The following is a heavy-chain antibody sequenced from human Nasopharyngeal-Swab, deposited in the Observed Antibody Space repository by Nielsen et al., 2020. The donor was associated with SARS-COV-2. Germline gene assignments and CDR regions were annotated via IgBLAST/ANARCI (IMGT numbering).Heavy chain of an antibody. CDR3: AREEITMVRGVIILDWFDP. D-gene: IGHD3-10*01. CDR1: GFTFSSYW. Sequence: GESLKISCAASGFTFSSYWMSWVRQAPGKGLEWVANIKQGGSEKYYVDSVKGRFTTSRDNAKNSLYLQMNSLRAEDTAVYYCAREEITMVRGVIILDWFDPWGQGTLVTVSS. J-gene: IGHJ5*02. V-gene: IGHV3-7*01. CDR2: IKQGGSEK.